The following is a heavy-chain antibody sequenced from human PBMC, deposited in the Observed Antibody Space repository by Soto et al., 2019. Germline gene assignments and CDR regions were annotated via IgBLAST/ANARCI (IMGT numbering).Heavy chain of an antibody. CDR3: TRQHLDVPVAAAIDY. D-gene: IGHD6-19*01. CDR1: GFTFSGST. J-gene: IGHJ4*02. V-gene: IGHV3-73*02. CDR2: IPSKTNTYAT. Sequence: EVQLVESGGGLVQPGGSLKLSCAASGFTFSGSTIHWVRQTSGKGLEWVGRIPSKTNTYATAYAASVKGRFTISRDNSKNTPYLQMNSLKTEDTAVYYCTRQHLDVPVAAAIDYWGQGTVVTVSS.